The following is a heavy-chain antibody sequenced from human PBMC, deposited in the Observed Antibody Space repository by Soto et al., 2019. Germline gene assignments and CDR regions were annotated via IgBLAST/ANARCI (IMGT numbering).Heavy chain of an antibody. CDR1: GDSVSSNSAA. V-gene: IGHV6-1*01. CDR2: TYYRSKWYN. J-gene: IGHJ6*02. D-gene: IGHD3-9*01. CDR3: ASSRKDGFYDILTGSRLYYYGMDV. Sequence: KQSPTLSLTCAISGDSVSSNSAAWNWIRQSPSRGLEWLGRTYYRSKWYNDYAVSVKSRITINPDTSKNQFSLQLNSVTPEDTAVYYCASSRKDGFYDILTGSRLYYYGMDVWGQGTTVTVSS.